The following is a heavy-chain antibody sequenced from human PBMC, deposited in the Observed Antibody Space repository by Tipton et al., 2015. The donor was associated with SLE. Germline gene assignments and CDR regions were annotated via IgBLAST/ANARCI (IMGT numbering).Heavy chain of an antibody. V-gene: IGHV4-31*11. J-gene: IGHJ4*02. CDR3: AREGEVTTSPYYFDY. D-gene: IGHD4-17*01. CDR1: GGSFSGYY. Sequence: TLSLTCAVYGGSFSGYYWSWIRQHPGKGLEWIGYIYYSGSTYYNPSLKSRVTISVDTSKNQFSLKLSSVTAADTAVYYCAREGEVTTSPYYFDYWGQGTLVTVSS. CDR2: IYYSGST.